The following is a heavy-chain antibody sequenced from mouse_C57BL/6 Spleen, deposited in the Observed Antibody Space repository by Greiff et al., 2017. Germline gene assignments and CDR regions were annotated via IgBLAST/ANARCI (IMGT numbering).Heavy chain of an antibody. V-gene: IGHV1-69*01. CDR3: ARRYYGSSAHYCDY. CDR2: IDPSDSYT. J-gene: IGHJ2*01. D-gene: IGHD1-1*01. CDR1: GYTFTSYW. Sequence: QVQLQQPGAELVMPGASVKLSCKASGYTFTSYWMHWVKQRPGQGLEWIGEIDPSDSYTNYNQKFKGKSTLTVDKSSSTAYMQLSSLTSEDSAVYYCARRYYGSSAHYCDYWGQGTTLTVSS.